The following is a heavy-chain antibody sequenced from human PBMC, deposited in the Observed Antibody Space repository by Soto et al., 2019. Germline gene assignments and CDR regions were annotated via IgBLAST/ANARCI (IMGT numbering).Heavy chain of an antibody. CDR2: INPNSGGT. CDR3: ARAPPYYYGSGSYLFDY. Sequence: ASVEVSCKASGYTLTGYYMQWVRQAPGQGLEWMGWINPNSGGTNYAQKFQGWVTMTRDTSISTAYMELSRLRSDDTTVYYCARAPPYYYGSGSYLFDYWGQGTLVTVSS. J-gene: IGHJ4*02. D-gene: IGHD3-10*01. CDR1: GYTLTGYY. V-gene: IGHV1-2*04.